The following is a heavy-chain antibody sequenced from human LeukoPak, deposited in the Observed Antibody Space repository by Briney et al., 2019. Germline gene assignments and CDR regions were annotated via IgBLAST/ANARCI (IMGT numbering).Heavy chain of an antibody. D-gene: IGHD3/OR15-3a*01. CDR2: IDPSDSYT. V-gene: IGHV5-10-1*01. Sequence: LGESLKISCKGSGYSFTSYWISWVRQMPGKGLEWMGRIDPSDSYTNYSPSFQGHVTISADKSISTAYLQWSSLKASDTAMYYCARLPMDIYYYYYGMDVWGQGTTVTVSS. J-gene: IGHJ6*02. CDR1: GYSFTSYW. CDR3: ARLPMDIYYYYYGMDV.